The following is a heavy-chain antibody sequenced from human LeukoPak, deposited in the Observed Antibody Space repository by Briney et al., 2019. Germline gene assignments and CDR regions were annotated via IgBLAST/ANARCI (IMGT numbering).Heavy chain of an antibody. J-gene: IGHJ4*02. D-gene: IGHD3-10*01. CDR2: VKTKTDGGTT. V-gene: IGHV3-15*01. Sequence: GGSLRLSCAASGFTFNNAWMSWVRQAPNKGLEWVGRVKTKTDGGTTDYAAPVKGRFTISRDDSKDTLYLQMNRLKTEDTAVYYCTTDYGSGSYHYFNYWGQGTLVTVSS. CDR1: GFTFNNAW. CDR3: TTDYGSGSYHYFNY.